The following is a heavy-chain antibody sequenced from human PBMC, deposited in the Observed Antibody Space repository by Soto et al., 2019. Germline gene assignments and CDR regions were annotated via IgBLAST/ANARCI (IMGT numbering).Heavy chain of an antibody. J-gene: IGHJ6*02. CDR2: ISSSSSYI. Sequence: KPGGSLRLSCAASGFTFSSYSMNWVRQAPGKGLEWVSSISSSSSYIYYADSVKGRFTISRDNAKNSLYLQMNSLRAEDTAVYYCARDLSGRYYYDSSGYYDLGYYYGMDVWGQGTTVTVSS. V-gene: IGHV3-21*01. D-gene: IGHD3-22*01. CDR1: GFTFSSYS. CDR3: ARDLSGRYYYDSSGYYDLGYYYGMDV.